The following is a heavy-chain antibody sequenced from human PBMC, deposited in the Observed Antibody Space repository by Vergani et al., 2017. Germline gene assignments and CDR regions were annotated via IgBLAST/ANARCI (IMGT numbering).Heavy chain of an antibody. J-gene: IGHJ6*03. V-gene: IGHV3-30*18. D-gene: IGHD3-3*01. Sequence: QVQLVESGGGVVQPGRSLRLSCAASGCTFSSYGMHWVRQAPGKGLEWVAVISYDGSNKYYADSVKGRFTISRDNSKNTLYLQMNSLRAEDTAVYYCAKGIYDFWSGYDYYYMDVWGKGTTVTVSS. CDR1: GCTFSSYG. CDR2: ISYDGSNK. CDR3: AKGIYDFWSGYDYYYMDV.